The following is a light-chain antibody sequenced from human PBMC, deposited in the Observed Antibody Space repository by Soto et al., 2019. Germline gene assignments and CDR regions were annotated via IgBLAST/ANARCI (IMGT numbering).Light chain of an antibody. J-gene: IGLJ3*02. CDR1: SSNIGAGYD. Sequence: QSALTQPPSVSGAPGQRVTISCTGSSSNIGAGYDVHWYQQLPGTAPKLLIFGNNNRPSGVPDRFSGSKSGTSASLAITGLQADDDADYYCQSYDSRVSGWAFGGGTKLTVL. CDR3: QSYDSRVSGWA. V-gene: IGLV1-40*01. CDR2: GNN.